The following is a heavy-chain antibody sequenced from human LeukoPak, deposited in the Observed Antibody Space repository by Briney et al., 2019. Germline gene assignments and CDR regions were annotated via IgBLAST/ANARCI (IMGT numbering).Heavy chain of an antibody. CDR3: ARLNYGGNPGAFDI. D-gene: IGHD4-23*01. CDR2: ISSSSTYI. Sequence: GGSLRLSCAASGFTFSSYAMNWVRQTPGKGLEWVSFISSSSTYIYYADSVKGRFTISRDNAKNSLYLQMNSLRAEDTALYYCARLNYGGNPGAFDIWGQGTMVTVSS. J-gene: IGHJ3*02. V-gene: IGHV3-21*01. CDR1: GFTFSSYA.